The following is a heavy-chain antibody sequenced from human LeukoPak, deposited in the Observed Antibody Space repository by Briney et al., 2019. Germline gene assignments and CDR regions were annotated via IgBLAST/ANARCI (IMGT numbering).Heavy chain of an antibody. Sequence: GGSLRLSCAASGFTFSSYWMSWVRQAPGKGLEWVANIKQDGSEKYYVDSVKGRFTISRDNAKNSLYLQMNSLRAEDMALYYCAKDRDSSSSFLFDYWGQGTLVTVSS. CDR1: GFTFSSYW. D-gene: IGHD6-6*01. V-gene: IGHV3-7*03. CDR3: AKDRDSSSSFLFDY. CDR2: IKQDGSEK. J-gene: IGHJ4*02.